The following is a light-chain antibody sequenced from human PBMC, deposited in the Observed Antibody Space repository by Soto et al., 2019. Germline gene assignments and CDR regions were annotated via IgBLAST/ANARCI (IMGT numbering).Light chain of an antibody. CDR3: QQYGSSRLT. J-gene: IGKJ4*01. CDR2: GAS. V-gene: IGKV3-11*01. CDR1: ENVRTF. Sequence: EVVLTQSPATLSLSPGERATLSCRASENVRTFVDWYQQKPGQAHRLLIYGASNRATGIPARFSGSGSGTDFTLTISNQEPEDFGVYYCQQYGSSRLTFGGGTKLEIK.